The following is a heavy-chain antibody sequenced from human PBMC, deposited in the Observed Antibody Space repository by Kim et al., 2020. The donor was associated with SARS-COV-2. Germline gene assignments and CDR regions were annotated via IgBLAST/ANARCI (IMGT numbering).Heavy chain of an antibody. J-gene: IGHJ4*02. V-gene: IGHV3-23*01. Sequence: GGSLRLSCAASGFTFTNYGMTWVRQAPGKGLVWVSSISGGGGSANSAGSGKGRCTISHDNSNNTLYLQMNSMSAEDTAVYYCAKDVYYDCRGYCDCDFWGQGPLVTVSS. CDR1: GFTFTNYG. D-gene: IGHD3-22*01. CDR2: ISGGGGSA. CDR3: AKDVYYDCRGYCDCDF.